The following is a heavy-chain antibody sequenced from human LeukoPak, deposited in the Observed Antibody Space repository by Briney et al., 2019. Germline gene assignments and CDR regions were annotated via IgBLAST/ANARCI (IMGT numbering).Heavy chain of an antibody. CDR3: SRDPEYSDN. J-gene: IGHJ4*02. CDR1: GFIFGDFY. CDR2: ITRSGGSI. D-gene: IGHD1-1*01. V-gene: IGHV3-11*01. Sequence: GGSLRLSRVGSGFIFGDFYLNWIRPAPGKGVEWISFITRSGGSIYFAHSLKGRFTVFRDNAQKSLYLQMNTLCAEGTGVYFCSRDPEYSDNWGQGTLVSVSS.